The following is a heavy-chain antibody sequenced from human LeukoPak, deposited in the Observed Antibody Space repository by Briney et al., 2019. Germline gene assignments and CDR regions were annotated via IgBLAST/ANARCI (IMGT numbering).Heavy chain of an antibody. J-gene: IGHJ4*02. Sequence: GGSLRLSCAASGFTFSSYEMNWVRHAPGRGLEWVSYISSSSSTIYYADSVKGRFTISRDNAKNSLYLQMNSLRAADTAVYYCARQRLRFYDYWGQGTLVTVSS. D-gene: IGHD4-17*01. CDR3: ARQRLRFYDY. V-gene: IGHV3-48*01. CDR2: ISSSSSTI. CDR1: GFTFSSYE.